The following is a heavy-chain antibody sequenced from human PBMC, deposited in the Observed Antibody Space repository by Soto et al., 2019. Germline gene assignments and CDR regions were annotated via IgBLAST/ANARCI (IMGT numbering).Heavy chain of an antibody. CDR3: ARDVAYSGSFYYYYGMDV. V-gene: IGHV3-21*01. CDR1: GFTFSSYS. J-gene: IGHJ6*02. Sequence: EVQLVESGGGLVKPGGSLRLSCAASGFTFSSYSMNWVRQAPGKGLEWVSSISSSSSYIYYADSVKGRFTISRDNAKNSLYLQMNRLRAEDTAVYYCARDVAYSGSFYYYYGMDVWGQGTTVTVSS. D-gene: IGHD1-26*01. CDR2: ISSSSSYI.